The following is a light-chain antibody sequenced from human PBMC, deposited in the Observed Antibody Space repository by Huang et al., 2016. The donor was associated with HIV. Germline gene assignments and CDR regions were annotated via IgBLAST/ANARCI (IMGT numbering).Light chain of an antibody. CDR3: QQSYNTPT. CDR1: QRIKSY. CDR2: GAS. Sequence: DIQMTQSPSSLSASVGDRVTITCRASQRIKSYLNLYQQKPGKATNLLIYGASSLQSGDPSRFSGSGSGTDFTLTISSLQPEDFATYYCQQSYNTPTFGHGTKVEI. V-gene: IGKV1-39*01. J-gene: IGKJ1*01.